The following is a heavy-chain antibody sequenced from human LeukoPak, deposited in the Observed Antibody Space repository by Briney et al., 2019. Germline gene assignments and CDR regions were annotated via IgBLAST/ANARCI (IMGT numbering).Heavy chain of an antibody. CDR3: ARDGDVLEYYDYVWGSYRYPPRGMDV. V-gene: IGHV1-3*01. D-gene: IGHD3-16*02. J-gene: IGHJ6*02. Sequence: ASVKVSCKASGYTFTSYDINWVRQAPGQRLEWMGWINAGNGNTKYSQKFQGRVTITRDTSASTAYMELSSLRSEDTAVYYCARDGDVLEYYDYVWGSYRYPPRGMDVWGQGTTVTVSS. CDR2: INAGNGNT. CDR1: GYTFTSYD.